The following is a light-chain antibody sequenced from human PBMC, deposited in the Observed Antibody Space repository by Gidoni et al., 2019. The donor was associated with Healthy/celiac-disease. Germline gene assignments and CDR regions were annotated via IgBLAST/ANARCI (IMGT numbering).Light chain of an antibody. CDR2: EVS. J-gene: IGLJ2*01. CDR3: SSYTSSSVV. Sequence: QSALTQPASVSGSPGPSITISCTGTSSDVGGYNYVSWYQQHTGKAPKLMIYEVSNRPSGVPDRFSGSKSGNTASLTISGLQAEDEADYYCSSYTSSSVVFGGGTKLTVL. V-gene: IGLV2-14*01. CDR1: SSDVGGYNY.